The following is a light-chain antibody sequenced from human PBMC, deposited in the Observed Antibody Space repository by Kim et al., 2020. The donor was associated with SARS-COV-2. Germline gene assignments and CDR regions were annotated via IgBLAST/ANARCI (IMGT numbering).Light chain of an antibody. Sequence: SYELTQPPSVSVSPGQTASITCSGDKLGDKYACWYQQKPGQSPVLVIYQDSKRPSGIPEPFSGSNSGNTATLTISGTQAMDEADYYCQAWDSTWVFGGGTQLTVL. CDR1: KLGDKY. V-gene: IGLV3-1*01. J-gene: IGLJ3*02. CDR2: QDS. CDR3: QAWDSTWV.